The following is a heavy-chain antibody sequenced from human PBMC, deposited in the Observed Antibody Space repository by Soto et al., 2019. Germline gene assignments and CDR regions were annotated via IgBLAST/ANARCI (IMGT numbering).Heavy chain of an antibody. Sequence: SETLSLTCTVSGGSISSYYWSWIRQPPGKGLEWIGYIYYSGSTNYNPSLKSRVTISVDTSKNQFSLKLSSVTAADTAVYYCARDPGGGNIYYYYYGMDVWGQGTTVTVSS. CDR2: IYYSGST. D-gene: IGHD2-15*01. CDR3: ARDPGGGNIYYYYYGMDV. J-gene: IGHJ6*02. CDR1: GGSISSYY. V-gene: IGHV4-59*01.